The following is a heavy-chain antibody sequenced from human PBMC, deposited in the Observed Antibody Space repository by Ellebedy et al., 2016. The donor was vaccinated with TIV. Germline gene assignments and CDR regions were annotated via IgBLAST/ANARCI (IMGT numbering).Heavy chain of an antibody. J-gene: IGHJ3*02. V-gene: IGHV5-51*01. CDR2: IYPGDSDT. CDR3: ARVTSLWFGELDAFDI. D-gene: IGHD3-10*01. Sequence: GESLKISCKGSGYSFTSYWIGWVRQMPGKGLAWMGIIYPGDSDTRYSPSFQGQVTISADKSISTAYLQWSSLKASDTAMYYCARVTSLWFGELDAFDIWGQGTMVTVSS. CDR1: GYSFTSYW.